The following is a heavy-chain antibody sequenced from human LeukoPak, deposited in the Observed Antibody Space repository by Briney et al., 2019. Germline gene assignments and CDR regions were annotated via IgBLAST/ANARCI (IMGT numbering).Heavy chain of an antibody. D-gene: IGHD3-9*01. Sequence: PSQTLSLTCTVSGGSISSGGYYGSWIRQHPGKGLEWIGYIYYSGSTYYNPSLKSRVTISVDTSKNQFSLKLSSVTAADTAVYYCARGRYDILTGYDDAFDIWGQGTMVTVSS. J-gene: IGHJ3*02. V-gene: IGHV4-31*03. CDR2: IYYSGST. CDR1: GGSISSGGYY. CDR3: ARGRYDILTGYDDAFDI.